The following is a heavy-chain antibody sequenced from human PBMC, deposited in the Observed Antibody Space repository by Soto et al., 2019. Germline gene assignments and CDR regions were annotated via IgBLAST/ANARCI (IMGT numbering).Heavy chain of an antibody. CDR3: ARDSLGAPTDFDY. Sequence: QVQLVESGGGVVQPGRSLTLSCAASGFSFSTYGMHWIRQAPGKGLEWVAVMWSAGDNNYADSVKGRFTISRDTSQNILFLQMDSLKAEDTAVYYCARDSLGAPTDFDYWGQGTLVTVSS. CDR1: GFSFSTYG. CDR2: MWSAGDN. V-gene: IGHV3-33*01. D-gene: IGHD4-17*01. J-gene: IGHJ4*02.